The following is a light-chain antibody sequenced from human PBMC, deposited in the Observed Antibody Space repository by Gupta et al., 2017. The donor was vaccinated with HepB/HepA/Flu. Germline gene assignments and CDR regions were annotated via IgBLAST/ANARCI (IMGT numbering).Light chain of an antibody. J-gene: IGLJ3*02. Sequence: SYELTQPPSVSVSPGQTTRITCSGDVLPKQYAYWYQQKPGQAPVLVIYKDYERPSGIPERFSGSSSGTTATLTISEVQAEDEADYYCQSADSSGTYPWVFGVGTKLTVL. CDR3: QSADSSGTYPWV. V-gene: IGLV3-25*03. CDR2: KDY. CDR1: VLPKQY.